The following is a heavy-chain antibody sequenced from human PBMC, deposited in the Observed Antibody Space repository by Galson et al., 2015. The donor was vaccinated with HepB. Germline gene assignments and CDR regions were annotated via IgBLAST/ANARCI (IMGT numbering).Heavy chain of an antibody. CDR3: AKGGGQGAAAFDY. Sequence: SLRLSCAASGFTFSNYTMHWVRQAPGKGLEWVAVISYDGSNKFYADSVKGRFTISRDDSKNTLYVHMNSLRPDDTAVYYCAKGGGQGAAAFDYWGQGTLVTVSS. CDR2: ISYDGSNK. CDR1: GFTFSNYT. J-gene: IGHJ4*02. V-gene: IGHV3-30-3*01. D-gene: IGHD6-13*01.